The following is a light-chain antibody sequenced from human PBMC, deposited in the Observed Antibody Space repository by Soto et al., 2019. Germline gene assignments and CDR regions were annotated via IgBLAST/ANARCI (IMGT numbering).Light chain of an antibody. J-gene: IGKJ5*01. Sequence: EIVLTQSPATLSLSPGERATLSCRASQSVSSYLAWYQQKPGQAPRLLIYDASNRATGIPARFSGSGSGTDFTLTISSREPEEFAVYYCQQRSNWLFGQGTRLEIK. V-gene: IGKV3-11*01. CDR2: DAS. CDR1: QSVSSY. CDR3: QQRSNWL.